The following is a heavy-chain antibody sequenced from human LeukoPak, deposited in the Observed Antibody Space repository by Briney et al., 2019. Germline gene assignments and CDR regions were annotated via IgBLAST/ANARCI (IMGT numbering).Heavy chain of an antibody. CDR2: INRSGST. Sequence: SETLSLTCAVYGGSFSGDYWSWIRQPPGRGLEWIGEINRSGSTNYNPSLKSRVTISVDTSKNQFSLKLSSVTAADTAVYYCARGRGGYVYFDYWGQGTLVTVSS. V-gene: IGHV4-34*01. CDR1: GGSFSGDY. D-gene: IGHD5-12*01. J-gene: IGHJ4*02. CDR3: ARGRGGYVYFDY.